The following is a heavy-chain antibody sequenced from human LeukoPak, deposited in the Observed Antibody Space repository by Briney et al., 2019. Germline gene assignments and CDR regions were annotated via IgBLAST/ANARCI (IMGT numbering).Heavy chain of an antibody. Sequence: ASVKVSCKASGYTFTSYGISWVRQAPGQGLEWMGWISAYNGNTNYAQKLQGRVTMTTDTSTSTAYMELRSLRSDDTAVYYCARGLTEYYYDSSGSTPPGYWGQGTLVTVSS. V-gene: IGHV1-18*01. J-gene: IGHJ4*02. D-gene: IGHD3-22*01. CDR2: ISAYNGNT. CDR3: ARGLTEYYYDSSGSTPPGY. CDR1: GYTFTSYG.